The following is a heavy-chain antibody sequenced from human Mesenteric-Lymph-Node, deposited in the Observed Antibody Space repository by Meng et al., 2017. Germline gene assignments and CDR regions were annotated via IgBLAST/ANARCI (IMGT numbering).Heavy chain of an antibody. V-gene: IGHV1-69*02. D-gene: IGHD2-21*02. CDR2: IIPILGIA. CDR3: AIVVVTASRSRDAFDI. CDR1: GGTFSSYT. Sequence: SVKVSCKASGGTFSSYTISWVRQAPGQGLEWMGRIIPILGIANYAQKFQGRVTITADKSTSTAYMELSSLRSEDTAVYYCAIVVVTASRSRDAFDIWGQGTMVTVSS. J-gene: IGHJ3*02.